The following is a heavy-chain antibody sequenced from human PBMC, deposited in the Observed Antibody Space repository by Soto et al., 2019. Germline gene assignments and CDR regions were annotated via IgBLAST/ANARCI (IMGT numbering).Heavy chain of an antibody. CDR3: ARVGLGLYYFDY. Sequence: SETLSLTCAVSGGSISSSNWWSWVRQPPGKGLEWIGEIYHSGSTNYNPSLKSRVTISVDNSKNQFSLKLSSVTAADTAVYYCARVGLGLYYFDYWGQGTLVTVSS. J-gene: IGHJ4*02. D-gene: IGHD6-19*01. V-gene: IGHV4-4*02. CDR2: IYHSGST. CDR1: GGSISSSNW.